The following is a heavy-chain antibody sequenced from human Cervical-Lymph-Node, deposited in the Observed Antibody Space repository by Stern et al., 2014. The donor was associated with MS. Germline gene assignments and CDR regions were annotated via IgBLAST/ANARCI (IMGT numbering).Heavy chain of an antibody. V-gene: IGHV5-51*01. CDR2: IYPGDSDT. D-gene: IGHD4-17*01. CDR3: ARDYGDYAFDY. Sequence: VQLVESGAEVKKPGESLKISCKGSGYSFTANWIAWVRQMPGQGLEWMGIIYPGDSDTRYSPSFQGQVTISADKSISTAYLQWSSLKSSDTAMYYCARDYGDYAFDYWGQGTLVTVSS. J-gene: IGHJ4*02. CDR1: GYSFTANW.